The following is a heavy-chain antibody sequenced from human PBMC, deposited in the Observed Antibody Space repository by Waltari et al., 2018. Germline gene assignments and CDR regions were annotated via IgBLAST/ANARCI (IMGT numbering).Heavy chain of an antibody. CDR1: SDSFKTSY. J-gene: IGHJ5*01. CDR3: ARDRIAVSGSPPLSYNWFDF. V-gene: IGHV4-4*07. Sequence: QVHLRESGPGLVKPSETLFLTCNVSSDSFKTSYWAWIRQSAGMRLEGIGRIYSTGYTRYNPSLESRVTISIDTSQNQISLRLTSVTVADTAVYFCARDRIAVSGSPPLSYNWFDFWGQGTRVAVSS. D-gene: IGHD6-19*01. CDR2: IYSTGYT.